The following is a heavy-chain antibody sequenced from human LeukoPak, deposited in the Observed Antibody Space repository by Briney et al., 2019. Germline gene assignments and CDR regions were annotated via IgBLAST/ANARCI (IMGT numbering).Heavy chain of an antibody. CDR1: GFTFSRYG. Sequence: PGRSLRLSCAASGFTFSRYGMHWVRQAPGKGLEWVAVISYDGKDKHYADSVKGRSTTSRDNSKNTLYLQMNSLRAEDTAVYYCAKDRDTYGSIYYFDDWGQGTLVTVSS. CDR2: ISYDGKDK. V-gene: IGHV3-30*18. CDR3: AKDRDTYGSIYYFDD. D-gene: IGHD5-18*01. J-gene: IGHJ4*02.